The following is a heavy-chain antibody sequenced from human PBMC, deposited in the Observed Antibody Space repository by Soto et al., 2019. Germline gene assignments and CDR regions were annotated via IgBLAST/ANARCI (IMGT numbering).Heavy chain of an antibody. CDR3: ARGSLVTGWFDP. CDR2: ISHSGGSI. Sequence: EVQLVESGGGLVQPGGSLTLSCAASGFTFSSFAMNWVRQAPGKGLEWVSYISHSGGSIYFADSVRGRFTISRDNAKNSLYLQMSSLRAEDTAVYYCARGSLVTGWFDPWGQGTLVTVSS. J-gene: IGHJ5*02. CDR1: GFTFSSFA. V-gene: IGHV3-48*03.